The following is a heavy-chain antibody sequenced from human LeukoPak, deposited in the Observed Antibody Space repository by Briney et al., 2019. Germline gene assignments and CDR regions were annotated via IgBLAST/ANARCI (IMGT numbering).Heavy chain of an antibody. CDR1: GGSISSNTYY. J-gene: IGHJ4*02. D-gene: IGHD6-25*01. CDR2: IRCSGRT. CDR3: AREFNGSPDY. Sequence: PSETLSLTCTVSGGSISSNTYYWSWIRQPPGKGLEWIGSIRCSGRTYYKPSLKSRVTLSVDTSKNQLLLNLRSVTAADTAMYYCAREFNGSPDYLGQGTLVTVSS. V-gene: IGHV4-39*02.